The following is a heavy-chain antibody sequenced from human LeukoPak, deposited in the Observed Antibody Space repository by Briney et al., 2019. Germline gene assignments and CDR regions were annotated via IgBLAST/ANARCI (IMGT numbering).Heavy chain of an antibody. J-gene: IGHJ6*02. D-gene: IGHD2-2*01. CDR3: AKAAAADYSYFYGMDV. CDR2: ISGSGGNT. V-gene: IGHV3-23*01. CDR1: GFTFSRFD. Sequence: GGSLRLSCAASGFTFSRFDMTWVRQAPGKGLEWVSSISGSGGNTYFADSVKGRFTISRDNSKGTLYLQMNSLRVEDSAVYYCAKAAAADYSYFYGMDVWGQGTSVTVSS.